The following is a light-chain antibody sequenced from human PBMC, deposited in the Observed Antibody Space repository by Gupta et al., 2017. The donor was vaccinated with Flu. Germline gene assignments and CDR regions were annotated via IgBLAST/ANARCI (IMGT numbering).Light chain of an antibody. CDR1: QTISSY. CDR3: QHSGT. J-gene: IGKJ3*01. CDR2: AAS. V-gene: IGKV1-39*01. Sequence: DIQMTQSPSSLSASIGDRVTIPCRTSQTISSYLNWYQQKPGKAPKVLIYAASVLQSGVRARFSGSGSGTDFTRAISSVEPEDFATYDCQHSGTFGPGTKMDI.